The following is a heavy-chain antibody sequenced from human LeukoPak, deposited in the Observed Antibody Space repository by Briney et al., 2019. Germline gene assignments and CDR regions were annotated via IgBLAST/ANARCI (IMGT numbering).Heavy chain of an antibody. CDR3: AKEPLYYYGSGSYYTPFDY. J-gene: IGHJ4*02. CDR2: IRYDGSNK. D-gene: IGHD3-10*01. CDR1: GFTFSSYG. Sequence: PGGSLRLSCAASGFTFSSYGMHWVRQAPGKGLEWVAFIRYDGSNKYYADSVKGRFTISRDNSKNTLYLQMNSLRAEDTAVYYCAKEPLYYYGSGSYYTPFDYWGQGTLVTVSS. V-gene: IGHV3-30*02.